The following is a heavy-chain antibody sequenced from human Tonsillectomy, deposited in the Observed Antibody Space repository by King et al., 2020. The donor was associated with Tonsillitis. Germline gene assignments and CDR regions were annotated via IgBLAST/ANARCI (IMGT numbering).Heavy chain of an antibody. D-gene: IGHD2-15*01. CDR1: GFTFSSYD. J-gene: IGHJ4*02. V-gene: IGHV3-23*03. Sequence: VQLVESGGGLVQPGGSLSLSCAASGFTFSSYDMTWVRQAPGKGLECVSIIYSGGSSTYYADSVKGRFTISRDNSKNTLNLQMNSLRADDTALYYCVKGGWFDYWGQGTLVTVSS. CDR2: IYSGGSST. CDR3: VKGGWFDY.